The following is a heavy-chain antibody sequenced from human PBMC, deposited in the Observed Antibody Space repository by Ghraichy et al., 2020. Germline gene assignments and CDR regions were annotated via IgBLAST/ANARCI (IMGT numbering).Heavy chain of an antibody. J-gene: IGHJ3*02. CDR2: INPSGGST. V-gene: IGHV1-46*01. CDR1: GYTFTSYY. CDR3: AKSSSWDAFDI. Sequence: ASVKVSCKASGYTFTSYYMHWVRQAPGQGLEWMGIINPSGGSTSYAQKFQGRVTMTRDTSTSTVYMELSSLRSEDTAVYYCAKSSSWDAFDIWGQGTMVTVSS. D-gene: IGHD6-13*01.